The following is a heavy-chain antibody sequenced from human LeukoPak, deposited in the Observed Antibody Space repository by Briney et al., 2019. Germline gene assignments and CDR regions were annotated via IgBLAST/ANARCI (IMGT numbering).Heavy chain of an antibody. Sequence: ASVKVSCKASGYTFTSYGISWVRQAPGQGLEWMGWISAYNGNTNYAQKLQGRVTMTTDTSTSTAYMELRSLRSDATAVYYPARVSNSGSYYYFDYWGHGTLVTVSS. CDR3: ARVSNSGSYYYFDY. CDR1: GYTFTSYG. J-gene: IGHJ4*01. CDR2: ISAYNGNT. V-gene: IGHV1-18*01. D-gene: IGHD1-26*01.